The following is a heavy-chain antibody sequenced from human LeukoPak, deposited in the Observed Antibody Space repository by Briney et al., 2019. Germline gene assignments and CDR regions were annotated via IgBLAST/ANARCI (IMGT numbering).Heavy chain of an antibody. J-gene: IGHJ4*02. V-gene: IGHV1-18*01. CDR2: VSSYNGNT. D-gene: IGHD3/OR15-3a*01. CDR1: GYNFIGYG. Sequence: ASVKVSCKASGYNFIGYGITWVRQAPGQGLEWMGWVSSYNGNTDLAQKFQGRVSMTTEISTTTVYMELRGLRSDDTAVYYCARVHPHHDLFHAFDHWGQGTLVTVSS. CDR3: ARVHPHHDLFHAFDH.